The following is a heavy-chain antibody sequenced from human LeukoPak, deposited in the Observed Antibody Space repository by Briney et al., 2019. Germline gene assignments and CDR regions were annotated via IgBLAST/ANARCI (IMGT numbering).Heavy chain of an antibody. J-gene: IGHJ4*02. CDR2: ISSSSSTI. D-gene: IGHD1-26*01. Sequence: PGGSLRLSCAASRFTFSSYSMNWVRQAPGKGLEWVPYISSSSSTIYYADSVKGRFTISRDNAKNSLYLQMNSLRAEDTAVHYCVRSGKWELILFYYWGQGTLVTVSS. CDR1: RFTFSSYS. CDR3: VRSGKWELILFYY. V-gene: IGHV3-48*01.